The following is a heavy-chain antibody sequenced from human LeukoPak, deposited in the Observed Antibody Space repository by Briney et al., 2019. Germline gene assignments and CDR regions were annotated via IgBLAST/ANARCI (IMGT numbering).Heavy chain of an antibody. CDR2: ISDRGGST. CDR1: GITLSNYG. CDR3: AKRGIVIRAVILIGFHKEAHYFDS. D-gene: IGHD3-10*01. J-gene: IGHJ4*02. V-gene: IGHV3-23*01. Sequence: GGSLRLSCVVSGITLSNYGMSWVRQAPGKGLEWVSGISDRGGSTNYADSVKGRFTIFRDNSKNTLYLQMNSLRAEDTAVYFCAKRGIVIRAVILIGFHKEAHYFDSWGQGTLVTVSS.